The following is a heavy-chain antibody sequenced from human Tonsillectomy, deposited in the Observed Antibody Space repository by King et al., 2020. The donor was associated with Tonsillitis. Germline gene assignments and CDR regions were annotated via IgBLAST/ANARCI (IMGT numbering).Heavy chain of an antibody. CDR1: GFNFSSYG. CDR2: ISYDGSKK. CDR3: AKYDYDGSGYYNWFDP. J-gene: IGHJ5*02. Sequence: VQLVESGGGVVQPGRSLRLSCAASGFNFSSYGMHWVRQAPGKGLEWVAVISYDGSKKYYADSVKGRFTISRDTSKNTLYLQMNSLRAEDTAVYHCAKYDYDGSGYYNWFDPWGQGTLVTVSS. V-gene: IGHV3-30*18. D-gene: IGHD3-22*01.